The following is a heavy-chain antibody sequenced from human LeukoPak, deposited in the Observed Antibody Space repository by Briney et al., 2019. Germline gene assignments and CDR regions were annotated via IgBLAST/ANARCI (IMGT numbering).Heavy chain of an antibody. Sequence: SETLSLTCSVYGDYISSYYWSWLPQPPGKGVERVGYIYYSGSTNYNPSLKSRVTISVDTSKNQFSLKLSSLTAADTAVYYCARDISVAGTVWFDPWGQGTLVTVSS. CDR2: IYYSGST. J-gene: IGHJ5*02. CDR3: ARDISVAGTVWFDP. D-gene: IGHD6-19*01. CDR1: GDYISSYY. V-gene: IGHV4-59*01.